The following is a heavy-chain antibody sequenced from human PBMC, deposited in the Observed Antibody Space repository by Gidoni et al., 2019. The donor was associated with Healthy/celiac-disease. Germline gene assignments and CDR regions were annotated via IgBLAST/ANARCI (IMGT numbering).Heavy chain of an antibody. CDR2: SSSSGSTI. D-gene: IGHD1-26*01. Sequence: QVQLVESGGGLVKPGGSLRLYCVASGFPFRNYYMSWIRQAPGKGLEWVSYSSSSGSTIYYADSVKGRFTISRDNAKNSLYLLMNSLRADDTAVYYCATGGRGMFELAGGDYWGQGTLVTVSS. V-gene: IGHV3-11*01. J-gene: IGHJ4*02. CDR3: ATGGRGMFELAGGDY. CDR1: GFPFRNYY.